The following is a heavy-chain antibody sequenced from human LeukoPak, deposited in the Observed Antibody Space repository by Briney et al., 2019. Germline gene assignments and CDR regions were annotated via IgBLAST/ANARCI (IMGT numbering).Heavy chain of an antibody. CDR1: GFTFSDYY. Sequence: GGSLRLSCAASGFTFSDYYMSWIRQAPGKGLEWVSYTSSSGSTIYYADSVKGRFTISRDNAKNSLYLQMNSLRAEDTAVYYCARDHYYYDSSGYYPPLDYWGQGTLVTVSS. CDR2: TSSSGSTI. D-gene: IGHD3-22*01. CDR3: ARDHYYYDSSGYYPPLDY. J-gene: IGHJ4*02. V-gene: IGHV3-11*01.